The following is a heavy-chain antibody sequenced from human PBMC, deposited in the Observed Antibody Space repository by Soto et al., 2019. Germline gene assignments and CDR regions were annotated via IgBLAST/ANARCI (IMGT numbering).Heavy chain of an antibody. Sequence: GGSLRLSCAASGFTFSSYSMNWVRQAPGKGLEWVSSISSSSSYIYYADSVKGRFTISRDNAKNSLYLQMNSLRAEDTAVYYCAREVYYYGSGSPDPTDYWGQGTLVTVSS. J-gene: IGHJ4*02. CDR1: GFTFSSYS. CDR2: ISSSSSYI. V-gene: IGHV3-21*01. CDR3: AREVYYYGSGSPDPTDY. D-gene: IGHD3-10*01.